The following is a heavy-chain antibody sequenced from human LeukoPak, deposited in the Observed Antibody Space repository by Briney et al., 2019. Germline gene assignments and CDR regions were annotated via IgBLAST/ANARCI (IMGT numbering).Heavy chain of an antibody. Sequence: PGGSLRLSCAVSGFTFSSYWMSWVRQAPGKGLEWVANIKQDGSEKYYVDSVKGRFTISRDNAKNSLYLQMNSLRAEDTAVDYSARDVARYVDWLCPDWFDPWGQGTLVTVSS. CDR2: IKQDGSEK. D-gene: IGHD3-9*01. J-gene: IGHJ5*02. CDR3: ARDVARYVDWLCPDWFDP. V-gene: IGHV3-7*01. CDR1: GFTFSSYW.